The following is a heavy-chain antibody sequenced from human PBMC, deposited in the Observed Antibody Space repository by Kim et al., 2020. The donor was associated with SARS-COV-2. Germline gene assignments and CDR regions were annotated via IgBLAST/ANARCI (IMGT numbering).Heavy chain of an antibody. CDR2: IYYSGST. CDR1: GGSISSSSYY. Sequence: SETLSLTCTVSGGSISSSSYYWGWIRQPPGKGLEWIGSIYYSGSTYYNPSLKSRVTISVDTSKNQFSLKLSSVTAADTAVYYCARHPSSIVLMVYAIQGGFDYWGQVTLVTVSS. CDR3: ARHPSSIVLMVYAIQGGFDY. V-gene: IGHV4-39*01. D-gene: IGHD2-8*01. J-gene: IGHJ4*02.